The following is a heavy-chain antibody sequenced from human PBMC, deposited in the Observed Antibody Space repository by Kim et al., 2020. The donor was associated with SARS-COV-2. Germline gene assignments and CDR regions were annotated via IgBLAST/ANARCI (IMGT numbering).Heavy chain of an antibody. Sequence: ASVKVSCKASGYTFTSYGISWVRQAPGKGLEWLGWICAYNGNTNYAQKLQGRVTMTTDTSTSTAYMELRSLRSDDTAVYYCARDLGLMNIVVVPAAISLGLDYWGQGTLVTVSS. V-gene: IGHV1-18*01. CDR3: ARDLGLMNIVVVPAAISLGLDY. J-gene: IGHJ4*02. CDR1: GYTFTSYG. D-gene: IGHD2-2*02. CDR2: ICAYNGNT.